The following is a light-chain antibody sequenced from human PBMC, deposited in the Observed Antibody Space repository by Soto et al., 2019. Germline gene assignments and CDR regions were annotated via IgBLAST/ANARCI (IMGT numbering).Light chain of an antibody. CDR3: QQYNTYSST. Sequence: DTQMTQSPSTLSASVGDRVTNTCRASQSISTTMAWYQQRPGTAPKLLIYKTSTLESGVPSRFSGSGSGTEFTLTISSLQPDDFATYYCQQYNTYSSTFGQGTKVEVK. J-gene: IGKJ1*01. CDR1: QSISTT. CDR2: KTS. V-gene: IGKV1-5*03.